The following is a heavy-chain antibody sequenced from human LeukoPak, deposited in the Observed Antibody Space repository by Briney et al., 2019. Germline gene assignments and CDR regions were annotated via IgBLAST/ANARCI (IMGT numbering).Heavy chain of an antibody. J-gene: IGHJ5*02. CDR2: IYYSGTS. V-gene: IGHV4-59*01. CDR1: GGSIRSSH. CDR3: AKAAGYSTIYWFDP. Sequence: SETLSLTCTVSGGSIRSSHWSWIRQPPGKGLEFIGYIYYSGTSNYNPSLKSRVTMSVDTSNNQFSLKLNFVTAADTAVYYCAKAAGYSTIYWFDPWGQGTLVTVSS. D-gene: IGHD6-13*01.